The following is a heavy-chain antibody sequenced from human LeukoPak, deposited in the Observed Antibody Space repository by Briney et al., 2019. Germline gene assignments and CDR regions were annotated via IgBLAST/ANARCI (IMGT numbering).Heavy chain of an antibody. J-gene: IGHJ1*01. CDR1: GFTFSSYA. CDR3: AQDRLDGSYYAEYFQH. D-gene: IGHD1-26*01. CDR2: ISGSGGST. V-gene: IGHV3-23*01. Sequence: GGSLRLSCAASGFTFSSYAMSWVRQAPGKGLEWVSAISGSGGSTYYADSVKGRFTISRDNSKNTLYLQMNSLRAEDTAVYYCAQDRLDGSYYAEYFQHWGQGTLVTVSS.